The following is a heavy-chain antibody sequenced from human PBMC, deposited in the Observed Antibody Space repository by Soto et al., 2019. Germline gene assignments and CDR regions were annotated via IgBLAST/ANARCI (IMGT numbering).Heavy chain of an antibody. CDR3: ARGITLPTPLDY. D-gene: IGHD1-20*01. Sequence: PGESLKISCKGSGYSFTSYWIAWVRQMPGKGLEWMGIIYPGDSDTRYSPSFQGQVTISADKSISTAYLQWSSLRSEDTAVYYCARGITLPTPLDYWGQGTLVTVSS. V-gene: IGHV5-51*01. CDR2: IYPGDSDT. CDR1: GYSFTSYW. J-gene: IGHJ4*02.